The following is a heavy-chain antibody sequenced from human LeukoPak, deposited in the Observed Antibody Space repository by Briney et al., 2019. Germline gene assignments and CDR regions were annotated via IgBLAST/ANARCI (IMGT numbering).Heavy chain of an antibody. D-gene: IGHD1-26*01. CDR1: GFTFSSYA. Sequence: GGSLRLSCAASGFTFSSYAMSWVRQAPGKGLEWVSSISGGGGGTYYADSVKGRFSISRDNSKNTLYLQLNSLRAEDTAVYYCAEDSEKEWERAVDYWGQGTLVTVSS. J-gene: IGHJ4*02. CDR2: ISGGGGGT. V-gene: IGHV3-23*01. CDR3: AEDSEKEWERAVDY.